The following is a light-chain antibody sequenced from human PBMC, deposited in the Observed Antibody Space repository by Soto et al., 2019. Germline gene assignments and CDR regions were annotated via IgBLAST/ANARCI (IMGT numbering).Light chain of an antibody. V-gene: IGKV3-15*01. CDR2: TAS. CDR1: QNIESN. J-gene: IGKJ4*01. Sequence: IVMTRSPGTLSVSPGEIAALSLMASQNIESNLAWYQQKPGQSPRLLIYTASTRASGIPARFSGSGYGTEFTLTISSLQSEDSAVYYCQQCNNWPPLTFGGGTKVDIK. CDR3: QQCNNWPPLT.